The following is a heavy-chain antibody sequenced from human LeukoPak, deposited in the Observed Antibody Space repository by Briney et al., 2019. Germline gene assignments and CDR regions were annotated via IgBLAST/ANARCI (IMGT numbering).Heavy chain of an antibody. Sequence: GGSLRLSCAASGFTFSNYAMHWVRQAPGKGLEGVTVISHDGTNKYYADSVKGRFTISRDDSKNTLYLQMDSLRLEDTAIYYCARPAASLGGHARSFVFWGQGTLVTVSS. J-gene: IGHJ4*02. CDR3: ARPAASLGGHARSFVF. V-gene: IGHV3-30-3*01. CDR2: ISHDGTNK. D-gene: IGHD5-12*01. CDR1: GFTFSNYA.